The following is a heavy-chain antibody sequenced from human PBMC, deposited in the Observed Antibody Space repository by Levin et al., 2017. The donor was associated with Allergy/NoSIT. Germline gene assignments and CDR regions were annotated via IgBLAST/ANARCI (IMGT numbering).Heavy chain of an antibody. CDR1: GVSISSSNW. J-gene: IGHJ6*03. D-gene: IGHD3-10*01. CDR2: IYHSGST. CDR3: AREGAFGDFYYYYYYMDV. Sequence: NPSETLSLTCAVSGVSISSSNWWSWVRQPPGKGLEWLGEIYHSGSTNYNPSLKSRVTISVDKSKNQFSMKLSSVTAADTAVYYCAREGAFGDFYYYYYYMDVWGKGTTVTVSS. V-gene: IGHV4-4*02.